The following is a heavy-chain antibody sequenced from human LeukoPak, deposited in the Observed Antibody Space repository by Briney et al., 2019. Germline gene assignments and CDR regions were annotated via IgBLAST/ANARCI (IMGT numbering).Heavy chain of an antibody. D-gene: IGHD3-16*01. V-gene: IGHV3-74*01. CDR3: ARGYYGPEF. J-gene: IGHJ4*02. Sequence: GGSLRLSCAASGFTFINYWMHWVPQAPGQGLVWVSRINNDGSDTTYADAVKGRFTFSRDNAKNTLYLQMNSLRAEDTAVYYCARGYYGPEFWGQGTLVTVSS. CDR2: INNDGSDT. CDR1: GFTFINYW.